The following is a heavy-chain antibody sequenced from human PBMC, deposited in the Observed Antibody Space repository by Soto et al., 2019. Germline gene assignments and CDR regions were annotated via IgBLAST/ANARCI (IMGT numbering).Heavy chain of an antibody. Sequence: SETLSLTCSVSGASVNDFYWSWIRQPPGKGLEWIGYISGSGSGGTNYNPSLRSRATISLATSKNEFSLHLTSVTDADTAVYYCARGGDIQLWLAFDYWGPGALVTVSS. V-gene: IGHV4-59*02. D-gene: IGHD5-18*01. CDR1: GASVNDFY. CDR3: ARGGDIQLWLAFDY. CDR2: ISGSGSGGT. J-gene: IGHJ4*02.